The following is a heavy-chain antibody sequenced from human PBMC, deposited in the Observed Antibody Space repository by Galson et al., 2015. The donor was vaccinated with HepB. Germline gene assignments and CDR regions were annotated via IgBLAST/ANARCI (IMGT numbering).Heavy chain of an antibody. CDR3: VKDTRGGYGFGWFDP. V-gene: IGHV3-9*01. J-gene: IGHJ5*02. CDR1: GFTFDDYA. Sequence: SLRLSCAASGFTFDDYAMHWVRRAPGKGLEWVSGITWNSGSVGYAESVKGRFTISRDNAKNSLHLQMNSLTAEDTALYYCVKDTRGGYGFGWFDPWGQGTQVTFSS. CDR2: ITWNSGSV. D-gene: IGHD5-12*01.